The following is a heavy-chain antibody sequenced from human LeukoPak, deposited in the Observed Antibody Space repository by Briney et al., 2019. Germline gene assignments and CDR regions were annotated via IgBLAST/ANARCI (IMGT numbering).Heavy chain of an antibody. CDR1: DFTFRTYW. D-gene: IGHD6-19*01. CDR3: ARGGRTGWREDYYFYGMDV. V-gene: IGHV3-74*01. J-gene: IGHJ6*02. Sequence: GGSPRLSCEASDFTFRTYWMHWVRQVPGKGLAWVSRINDDATRIAYADSVKGRFAISRDNAKNTLYLQMHSLRAEDTAVYYCARGGRTGWREDYYFYGMDVWGQGTTVTVSS. CDR2: INDDATRI.